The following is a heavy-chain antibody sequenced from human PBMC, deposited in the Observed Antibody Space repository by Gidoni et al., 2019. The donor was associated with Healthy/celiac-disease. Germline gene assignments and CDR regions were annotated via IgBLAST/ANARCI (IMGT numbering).Heavy chain of an antibody. CDR1: GFTFSSYS. V-gene: IGHV3-48*02. J-gene: IGHJ6*03. D-gene: IGHD6-19*01. Sequence: EVQLVESGGGLVQPGGSLRLYCAASGFTFSSYSMNWVRQAPGKGLEGVSYISSSSSTIYYADSVKGRFTISRDNAKNSLYLQMNSLRDEDTAVYYCARDPPKGWLVQPTDYYYYYYMDVWGKGTTVTVSS. CDR3: ARDPPKGWLVQPTDYYYYYYMDV. CDR2: ISSSSSTI.